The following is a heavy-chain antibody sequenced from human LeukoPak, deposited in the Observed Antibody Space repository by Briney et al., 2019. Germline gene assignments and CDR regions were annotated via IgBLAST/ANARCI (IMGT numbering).Heavy chain of an antibody. CDR2: IYTRGNT. Sequence: KSSETLSLTCTVSGGSISSYYWSWIRQPAGKGLEWIGRIYTRGNTNYSPSLKSRVTMSVDTSKNEFSLKLNSVTAADTAVYYCARESTVAGTARYLDYWGQGTLVTVSS. V-gene: IGHV4-4*07. D-gene: IGHD6-13*01. CDR3: ARESTVAGTARYLDY. J-gene: IGHJ4*02. CDR1: GGSISSYY.